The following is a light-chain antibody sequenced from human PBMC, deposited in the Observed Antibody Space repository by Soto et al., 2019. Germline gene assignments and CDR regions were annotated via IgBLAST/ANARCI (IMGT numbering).Light chain of an antibody. CDR1: SSDIGGYNY. V-gene: IGLV2-11*01. Sequence: QSALTQPRSVSGSPGQSVTISCTGTSSDIGGYNYVSWYQHHPGKAPKLMIYDVTKRASGVPDRFSGSKSGNTASLTISGLQAEDEADYYCCSYAGTYTFEFGGGTKLTVL. CDR3: CSYAGTYTFE. CDR2: DVT. J-gene: IGLJ2*01.